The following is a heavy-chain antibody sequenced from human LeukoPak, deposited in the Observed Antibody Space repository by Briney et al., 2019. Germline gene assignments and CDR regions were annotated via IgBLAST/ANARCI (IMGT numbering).Heavy chain of an antibody. Sequence: ASVKVSCKASGYTFTGYYFHRVRQAPGQGLEWMGWINPNTAGTNYAQKFLGRVTLTWDSSISTAYMELNRLTSDDTAVYYCATSDGDYTAGYYYYMGVWGKGTSVTVSS. V-gene: IGHV1-2*02. J-gene: IGHJ6*03. CDR3: ATSDGDYTAGYYYYMGV. CDR1: GYTFTGYY. D-gene: IGHD4-17*01. CDR2: INPNTAGT.